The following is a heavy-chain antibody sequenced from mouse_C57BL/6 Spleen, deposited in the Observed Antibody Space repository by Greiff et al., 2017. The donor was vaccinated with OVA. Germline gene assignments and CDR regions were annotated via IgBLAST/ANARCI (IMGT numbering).Heavy chain of an antibody. Sequence: QVTLKESGPGILQPSQTLSLTCSFSGFSLSTFGMGVGWIRQPSGKGLEWLAHIWWDDDKYYNPALKSRLTISKDTSKNQVFLKIANVDTADTATYYCARMSYYGSSWYFDVWGTGTTVTVSS. V-gene: IGHV8-8*01. CDR2: IWWDDDK. J-gene: IGHJ1*03. CDR1: GFSLSTFGMG. CDR3: ARMSYYGSSWYFDV. D-gene: IGHD1-1*01.